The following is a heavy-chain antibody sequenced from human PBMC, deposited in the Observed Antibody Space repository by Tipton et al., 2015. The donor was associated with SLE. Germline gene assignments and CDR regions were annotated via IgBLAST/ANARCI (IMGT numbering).Heavy chain of an antibody. CDR2: IYYSGST. Sequence: TLSLTCTVSGGSISSSRYYWSWIRQPPGKGLEWIGYIYYSGSTNYNPSLKSRVTISVDTSKNQFSLKLSSVTAADTAVYYCARGLDSSGWGYWYFDLWGRGTLVTVSS. CDR1: GGSISSSRYY. J-gene: IGHJ2*01. CDR3: ARGLDSSGWGYWYFDL. D-gene: IGHD6-19*01. V-gene: IGHV4-61*01.